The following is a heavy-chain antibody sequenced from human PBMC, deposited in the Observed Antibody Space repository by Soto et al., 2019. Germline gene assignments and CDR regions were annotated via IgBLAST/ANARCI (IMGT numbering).Heavy chain of an antibody. CDR3: AKDTYYYDSTGYYFDY. CDR1: GFTFSSYG. V-gene: IGHV3-30*18. Sequence: GGSLRLSCAASGFTFSSYGMHWVRQAPGKGLEWVAVISYDGSNKYYADSVKGRFTISRDNSKNTLYLQMNSLRAEDTAVYYCAKDTYYYDSTGYYFDYWGQGTLVTVSS. J-gene: IGHJ4*02. CDR2: ISYDGSNK. D-gene: IGHD3-22*01.